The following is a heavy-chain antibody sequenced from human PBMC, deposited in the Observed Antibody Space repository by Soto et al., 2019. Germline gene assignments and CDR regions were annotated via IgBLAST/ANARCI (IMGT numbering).Heavy chain of an antibody. D-gene: IGHD5-12*01. CDR3: TTTVIYSGYDWVFDY. Sequence: EVQLVESGGGLVKPGGSLRLSCAASGFTFINAWMNWVRQAPGKGLEWVGRIKSKTDGGTTDYAAPVKGRFTISRDDSKNTMYLQMNRLKTEDTAVYYCTTTVIYSGYDWVFDYWGQGTLVTVSS. CDR1: GFTFINAW. CDR2: IKSKTDGGTT. J-gene: IGHJ4*02. V-gene: IGHV3-15*01.